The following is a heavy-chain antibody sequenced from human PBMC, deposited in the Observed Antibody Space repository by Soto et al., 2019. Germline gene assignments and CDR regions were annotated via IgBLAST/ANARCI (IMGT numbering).Heavy chain of an antibody. V-gene: IGHV4-39*01. CDR2: IYYSGST. CDR3: ARHEQGPAFDP. J-gene: IGHJ5*02. D-gene: IGHD6-13*01. CDR1: GGSISSSGYY. Sequence: QVQLQESGPGLVKPSETLSLTCTVSGGSISSSGYYWAWIRQSPEKGLEWIASIYYSGSTYYSPSLKSRLTISGDTSKNQFAPKLRSVTVADTAVYYCARHEQGPAFDPWGQGTLVTVSS.